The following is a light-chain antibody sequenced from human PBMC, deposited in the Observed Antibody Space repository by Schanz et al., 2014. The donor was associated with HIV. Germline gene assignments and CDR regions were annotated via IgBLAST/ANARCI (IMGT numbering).Light chain of an antibody. CDR1: QSLDRW. CDR2: RTS. Sequence: DIQMTQSPSTLSASVGDRVTITCRAGQSLDRWLAWYQQKPGKAPKLLIYRTSYLESGVPSRFSGSGSGTEFTLTISSLQPDDLGTYYCEQYNSRSPFTFGQGTRLEIK. CDR3: EQYNSRSPFT. J-gene: IGKJ2*01. V-gene: IGKV1-5*03.